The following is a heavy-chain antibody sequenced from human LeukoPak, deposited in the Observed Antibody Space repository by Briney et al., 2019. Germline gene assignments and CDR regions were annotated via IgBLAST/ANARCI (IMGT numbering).Heavy chain of an antibody. V-gene: IGHV4-34*01. D-gene: IGHD4-23*01. J-gene: IGHJ4*02. CDR1: GGSFSGYY. Sequence: SETLSLTCAVYGGSFSGYYWSWIRQPPGKGLGWIGEINHSGSTNYNPSLKGRVTISVDTSKNQFSLKLSSVTAADTAVFYCASLTFGGNSRGLDYWGQGTLVTVSS. CDR3: ASLTFGGNSRGLDY. CDR2: INHSGST.